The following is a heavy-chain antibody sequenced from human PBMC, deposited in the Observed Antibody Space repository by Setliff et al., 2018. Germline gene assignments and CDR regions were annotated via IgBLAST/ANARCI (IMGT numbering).Heavy chain of an antibody. Sequence: ASVKVSCKASGYTFTGYYMHWVRQAPGQGLEWMGWINPNSGGTNYAQKFQGRVTMTRDTSISTAYMELSRLRSDGTAVYYCARVAPHYYDSSGTNWFDPWGQGTLVTVSS. D-gene: IGHD3-22*01. V-gene: IGHV1-2*02. CDR3: ARVAPHYYDSSGTNWFDP. CDR1: GYTFTGYY. CDR2: INPNSGGT. J-gene: IGHJ5*02.